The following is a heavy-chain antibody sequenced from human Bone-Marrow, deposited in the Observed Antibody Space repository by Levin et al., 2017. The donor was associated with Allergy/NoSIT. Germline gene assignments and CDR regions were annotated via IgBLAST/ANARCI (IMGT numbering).Heavy chain of an antibody. D-gene: IGHD4-17*01. CDR1: GYTFTGYY. V-gene: IGHV1-2*02. CDR3: AREFGSTTVTDDY. Sequence: GESLKISCKASGYTFTGYYMHWVRQAPGQGLEWMGWINPNSGGTNYAQKFQGRVTMTRDTSISTAYMELSRLRSDDTAVYYCAREFGSTTVTDDYWGQGTLVTVSS. J-gene: IGHJ4*02. CDR2: INPNSGGT.